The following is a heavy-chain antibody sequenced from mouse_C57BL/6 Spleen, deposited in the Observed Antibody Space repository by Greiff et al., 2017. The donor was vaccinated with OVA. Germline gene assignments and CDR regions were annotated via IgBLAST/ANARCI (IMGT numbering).Heavy chain of an antibody. D-gene: IGHD2-1*01. CDR1: GYTFTDYN. Sequence: VQLQQSGPELVKPGASVKIPCKASGYTFTDYNMDWVKQSHGKSLEWIGDINPNNGGTIYNQKFKGKATLTVDKSSSTAYMELRSLTSEDTAVYDCARYGNYWYFDVWGTGTTVTVSS. CDR2: INPNNGGT. V-gene: IGHV1-18*01. J-gene: IGHJ1*03. CDR3: ARYGNYWYFDV.